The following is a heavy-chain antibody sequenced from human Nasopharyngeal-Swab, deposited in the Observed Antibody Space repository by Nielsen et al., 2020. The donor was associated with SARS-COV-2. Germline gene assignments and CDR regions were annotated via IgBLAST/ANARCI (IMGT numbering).Heavy chain of an antibody. J-gene: IGHJ4*02. V-gene: IGHV3-30*04. CDR1: GYTFSSYA. Sequence: GESLKISCAASGYTFSSYAMHWVRQAPGKGLEWVAVISYDGSNKYYADSVKGRFTISRDNAKNSLYLQMNSLRAEDTAVYYCARDPPRMGFDYWGQGTLVTVSS. D-gene: IGHD2-8*01. CDR3: ARDPPRMGFDY. CDR2: ISYDGSNK.